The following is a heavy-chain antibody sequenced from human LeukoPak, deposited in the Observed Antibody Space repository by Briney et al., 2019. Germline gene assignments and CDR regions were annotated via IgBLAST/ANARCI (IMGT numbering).Heavy chain of an antibody. J-gene: IGHJ6*02. CDR3: ARDRVYYGSGRTYYYYGMDV. Sequence: GGSLRLSCAASGFTVSSNYMSWVRQAPGKGLEWVSVIYSGGSTYYADSVKGRFTISRDNSKNTPYLQMNSLRAEDTAVYYCARDRVYYGSGRTYYYYGMDVWGQGTTATVSS. CDR2: IYSGGST. CDR1: GFTVSSNY. V-gene: IGHV3-66*01. D-gene: IGHD3-10*01.